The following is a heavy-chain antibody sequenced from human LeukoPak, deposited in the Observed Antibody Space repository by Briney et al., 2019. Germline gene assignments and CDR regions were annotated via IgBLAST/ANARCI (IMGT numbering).Heavy chain of an antibody. CDR2: IYTSGST. CDR3: ARLPLRRGEYFDL. J-gene: IGHJ2*01. Sequence: SQTLSLTCTVSGGSISSGSYYWSWIRQPAGKGLEWIGRIYTSGSTNYNPSLKSRVTISGDTSKNQVSLKLSSVTAADTAVYYCARLPLRRGEYFDLWGRGTLVTVSS. V-gene: IGHV4-61*02. CDR1: GGSISSGSYY. D-gene: IGHD4-17*01.